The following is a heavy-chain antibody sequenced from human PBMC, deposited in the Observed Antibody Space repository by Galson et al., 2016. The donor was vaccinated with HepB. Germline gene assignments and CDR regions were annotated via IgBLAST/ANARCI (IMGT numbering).Heavy chain of an antibody. CDR1: GFTVSSYY. V-gene: IGHV3-53*01. Sequence: SLRLSCAASGFTVSSYYMSWVRQAPGKGLEWVSVIYIDGNTYYADSVRGRFTISRDNFKNTVHLQVNSPRAEDTAVYYCAGDPGLPNGMDIWGQGTTVTVSS. CDR3: AGDPGLPNGMDI. CDR2: IYIDGNT. J-gene: IGHJ6*02. D-gene: IGHD1-14*01.